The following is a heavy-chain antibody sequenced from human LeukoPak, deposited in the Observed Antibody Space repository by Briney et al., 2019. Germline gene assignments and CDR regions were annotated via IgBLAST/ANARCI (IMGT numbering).Heavy chain of an antibody. D-gene: IGHD4-17*01. CDR3: AKDYGDLRYYFDY. Sequence: GRSLRLSCAASGFTFSNYDMHWVRQAPGKGLEWVAVIWYDGINNYYADSVKGRFSISRDNSKNALYLQMNSLRAEDTAVYYCAKDYGDLRYYFDYWGQGTLVTVSS. V-gene: IGHV3-33*06. J-gene: IGHJ4*02. CDR1: GFTFSNYD. CDR2: IWYDGINN.